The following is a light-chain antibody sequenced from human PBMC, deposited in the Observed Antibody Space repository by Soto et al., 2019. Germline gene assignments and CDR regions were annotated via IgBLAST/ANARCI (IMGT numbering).Light chain of an antibody. CDR3: QESYSTPRWP. Sequence: DIRMTKSPSTLSAYVGERVNITCRASQSISSYLNWYQQKPGKAPKLLIYAASTLQSGVPSRFSGSGSGTDFTLTIRSLQPEDLATYDGQESYSTPRWPCGQWTKVDIK. CDR2: AAS. CDR1: QSISSY. V-gene: IGKV1-39*01. J-gene: IGKJ1*01.